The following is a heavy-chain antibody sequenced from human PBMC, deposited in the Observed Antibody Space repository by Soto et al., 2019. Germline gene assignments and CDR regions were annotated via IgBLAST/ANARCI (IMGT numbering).Heavy chain of an antibody. V-gene: IGHV5-51*01. D-gene: IGHD5-12*01. CDR2: IYPGDSDT. CDR1: GYSFTSYW. J-gene: IGHJ4*02. CDR3: ARANSGEDDEFDY. Sequence: ESLKVSWKGSGYSFTSYWIGWVRQMPGKGLEWMGIIYPGDSDTRYSPSFQGQVTMTRDTSISAAYMDLSGLRYDDTAVYYCARANSGEDDEFDYWGQGTPVTVSS.